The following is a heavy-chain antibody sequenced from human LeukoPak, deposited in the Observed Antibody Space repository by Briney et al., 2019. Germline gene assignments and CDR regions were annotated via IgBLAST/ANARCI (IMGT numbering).Heavy chain of an antibody. V-gene: IGHV3-30-3*01. CDR1: GFTFSSYA. D-gene: IGHD6-19*01. J-gene: IGHJ4*02. CDR2: ISYDGSNK. Sequence: GGSLRLSCAASGFTFSSYAMHWVRQAPGKGLEWVAVISYDGSNKYYADSVKGRFTISRDNSKNTLYLQMNSLRAEDTAVYYCARAHSSGRYYFDYWGQGTLVTVSS. CDR3: ARAHSSGRYYFDY.